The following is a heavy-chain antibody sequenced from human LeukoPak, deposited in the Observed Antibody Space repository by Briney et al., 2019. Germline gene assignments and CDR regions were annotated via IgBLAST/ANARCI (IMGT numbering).Heavy chain of an antibody. D-gene: IGHD6-13*01. CDR2: IYFSGST. Sequence: SETLSLTCTVSGGSISNYYWNWIRQPPGKGLEWIGYIYFSGSTSYNPSLKSRVTISVDTSKNQFSLKLSSVTAADTAVYYCARLAAAGTATWGQGTLVTVSS. CDR3: ARLAAAGTAT. J-gene: IGHJ5*02. V-gene: IGHV4-59*08. CDR1: GGSISNYY.